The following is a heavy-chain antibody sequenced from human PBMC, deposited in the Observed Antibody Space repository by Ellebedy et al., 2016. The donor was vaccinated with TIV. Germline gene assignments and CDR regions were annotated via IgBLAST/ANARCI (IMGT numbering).Heavy chain of an antibody. CDR1: GGSVSSTRYY. CDR3: ARTDPWQPIDD. V-gene: IGHV4-39*01. Sequence: MPSEILSLTCSVSGGSVSSTRYYWAWIRQPPGKGLEYIGSVYYSGSPYYNPSFKSRVTISADTSKNQFSLNLRTVTAADTAVYYCARTDPWQPIDDWGQGILVSVSS. D-gene: IGHD2-21*02. CDR2: VYYSGSP. J-gene: IGHJ4*02.